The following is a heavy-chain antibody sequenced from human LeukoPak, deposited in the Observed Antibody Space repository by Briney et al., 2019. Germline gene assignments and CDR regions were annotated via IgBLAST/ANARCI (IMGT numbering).Heavy chain of an antibody. J-gene: IGHJ4*02. Sequence: ATVKVSCKASGYTFTDYYVHWVRQTPGQGLEWLGWINPDSGATNFAQRFQGRVTMTRDTSVNTAHMELNNLRSDDTAVYYCARDLCHGGSCFHFDSWGQGTLVTVSS. CDR2: INPDSGAT. CDR1: GYTFTDYY. D-gene: IGHD2-15*01. V-gene: IGHV1-2*02. CDR3: ARDLCHGGSCFHFDS.